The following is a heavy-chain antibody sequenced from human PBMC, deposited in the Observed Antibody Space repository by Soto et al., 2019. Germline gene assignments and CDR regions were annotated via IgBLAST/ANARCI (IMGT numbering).Heavy chain of an antibody. J-gene: IGHJ4*02. CDR1: GFTFSNYG. CDR3: EKASGDSNGWDEY. Sequence: EVQRLESGGGLVQPGGSLRLSCADSGFTFSNYGMTWVRQAPGNGLEWVSGISGGRGSTYYADSVKGRFTISRDNSKNTRYLQMNSLRAEDTAVYYWEKASGDSNGWDEYWGLGTPVTVSS. CDR2: ISGGRGST. D-gene: IGHD6-19*01. V-gene: IGHV3-23*01.